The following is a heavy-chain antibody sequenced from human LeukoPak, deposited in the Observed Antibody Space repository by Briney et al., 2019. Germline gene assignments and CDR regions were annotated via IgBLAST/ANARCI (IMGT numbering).Heavy chain of an antibody. CDR1: GGTFSSYA. V-gene: IGHV1-69*04. J-gene: IGHJ5*02. Sequence: SVKVSCKASGGTFSSYAISWVRQAPGQGLEWMGRIIPIFGIANYAQKFQGRVTITADKSTSTAYMELSSLRSEDAAVYYCARGGGPYYYDSSGPQSRPFDPWGQGTLVTVSS. CDR3: ARGGGPYYYDSSGPQSRPFDP. D-gene: IGHD3-22*01. CDR2: IIPIFGIA.